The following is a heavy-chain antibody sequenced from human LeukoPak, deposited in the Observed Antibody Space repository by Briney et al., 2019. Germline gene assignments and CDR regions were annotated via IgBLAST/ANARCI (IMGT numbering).Heavy chain of an antibody. J-gene: IGHJ2*01. D-gene: IGHD4-17*01. V-gene: IGHV4-31*03. CDR1: GGSISSGGYY. CDR2: IYYSGST. CDR3: ASRNGDYLLDWYFDL. Sequence: SETLSLTCTVSGGSISSGGYYWSWIRQHPGKGLEWTGYIYYSGSTYYNPSLKSRVTISVDTSKNQFSLKLSSVTAADTAVYYCASRNGDYLLDWYFDLWGRGTLVTVSS.